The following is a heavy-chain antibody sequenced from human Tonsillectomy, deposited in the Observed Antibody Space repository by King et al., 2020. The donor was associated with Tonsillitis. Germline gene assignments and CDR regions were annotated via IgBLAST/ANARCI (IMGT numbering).Heavy chain of an antibody. D-gene: IGHD6-19*01. Sequence: QLPESGPGLVKPSGTLSLPCAVSGGSISGSNWWSWVRPPPGKGLEWIGEIYHSGSTNCNPSLQSRDTISVDKSKNQFSLKLTSVTAADTAVYYCASRRSGIAVSVKFDPWGQGTLVTVSS. CDR2: IYHSGST. V-gene: IGHV4-4*02. CDR1: GGSISGSNW. CDR3: ASRRSGIAVSVKFDP. J-gene: IGHJ5*02.